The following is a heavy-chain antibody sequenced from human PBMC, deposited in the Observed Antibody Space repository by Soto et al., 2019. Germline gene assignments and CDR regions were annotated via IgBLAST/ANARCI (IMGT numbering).Heavy chain of an antibody. CDR2: IWYDGSNK. Sequence: GGSLRLSCAASGFTFSSYGMHWVRQAPGKGLEWVAVIWYDGSNKYYADSVKGRFTISRDNSKNTLYLQMNSLRAEDTAVYYCARDNLDSSGYFTDYWGQGTLVTVSS. V-gene: IGHV3-33*01. J-gene: IGHJ4*02. D-gene: IGHD3-22*01. CDR1: GFTFSSYG. CDR3: ARDNLDSSGYFTDY.